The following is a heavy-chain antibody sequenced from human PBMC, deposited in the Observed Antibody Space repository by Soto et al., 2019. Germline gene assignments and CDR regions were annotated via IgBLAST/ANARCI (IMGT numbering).Heavy chain of an antibody. V-gene: IGHV3-21*01. CDR3: VRNLQAAAFEM. CDR2: ISSTSTYI. CDR1: DFTFRNYS. Sequence: EVQLVESGGGLVKPGGSLRLSCVASDFTFRNYSLNWVRQAPGKGLEWVSSISSTSTYIYYADSLKGRFTISRDNAKNSLYLQMNSLRAEDTAIYCCVRNLQAAAFEMWGQGTLVTVSS. J-gene: IGHJ3*02.